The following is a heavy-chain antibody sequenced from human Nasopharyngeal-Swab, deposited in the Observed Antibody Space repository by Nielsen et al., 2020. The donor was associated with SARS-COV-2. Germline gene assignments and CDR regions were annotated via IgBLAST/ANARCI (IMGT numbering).Heavy chain of an antibody. V-gene: IGHV3-30*18. D-gene: IGHD6-13*01. Sequence: GESLKMSCAASGFTFSSYGMHWVRQAPGKGLEWVAVISYDGSNKYYADSVKGQFTISRDNSKNTLYLQMNSLRAEDTAVYYCAKSIFSYSSSAYYFDYWGQGTLVTVSS. CDR1: GFTFSSYG. CDR2: ISYDGSNK. J-gene: IGHJ4*02. CDR3: AKSIFSYSSSAYYFDY.